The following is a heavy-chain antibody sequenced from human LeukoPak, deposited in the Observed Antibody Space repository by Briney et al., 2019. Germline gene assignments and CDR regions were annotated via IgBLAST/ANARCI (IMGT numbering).Heavy chain of an antibody. CDR1: RGTFSGYA. Sequence: SVKVSCKASRGTFSGYAISWVRQTPGQGLERMGGIIPIFGTANYAQKFQGRVTITSDESTSTAYMELSSLRSEDTAVYYCARGMRYYYYMDVWGKGTTVTVSS. CDR2: IIPIFGTA. V-gene: IGHV1-69*13. J-gene: IGHJ6*03. CDR3: ARGMRYYYYMDV.